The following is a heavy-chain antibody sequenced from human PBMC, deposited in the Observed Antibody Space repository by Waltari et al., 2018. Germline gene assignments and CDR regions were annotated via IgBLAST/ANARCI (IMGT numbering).Heavy chain of an antibody. CDR2: IDSSSTDI. D-gene: IGHD6-19*01. J-gene: IGHJ4*02. CDR3: ARDFRYNSGWYAY. Sequence: EVQLVESGGGLVKPGGSLRLSCAASGFTFNQYRMNWVRQAPGKGLEWVSFIDSSSTDISYADSVKGRFTMSRDNARNSLYLQMNSLRVEDTAVYYCARDFRYNSGWYAYWGQGALVTVSS. CDR1: GFTFNQYR. V-gene: IGHV3-21*01.